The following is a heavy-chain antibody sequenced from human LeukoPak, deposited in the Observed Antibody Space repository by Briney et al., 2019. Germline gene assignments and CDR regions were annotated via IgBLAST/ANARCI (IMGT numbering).Heavy chain of an antibody. D-gene: IGHD3-3*01. V-gene: IGHV3-21*01. Sequence: GGSLRLSCVASGFTFSHYSMNWVRQAPGKGLEWVSSIRFTGSYIYYADSVKGRFTISRDDAKNLLSLQMISLRAEDTAVYYCTRGGGANNFWSGYYNYWGQGTLVTVSS. J-gene: IGHJ4*02. CDR3: TRGGGANNFWSGYYNY. CDR2: IRFTGSYI. CDR1: GFTFSHYS.